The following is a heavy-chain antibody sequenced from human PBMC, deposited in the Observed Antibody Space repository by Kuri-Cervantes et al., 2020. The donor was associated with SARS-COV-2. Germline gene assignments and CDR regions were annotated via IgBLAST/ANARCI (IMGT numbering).Heavy chain of an antibody. J-gene: IGHJ3*01. CDR3: ARSGPGAISKEDDAFDV. Sequence: GESLKISCKASGYTFSGYYIYWVRQAPGQGLEWMGWINPNSGGTNYAQKFQGWVTMTRDTSISTAYMELSRLRSEDTAIYYCARSGPGAISKEDDAFDVWGQGTKVTVSS. D-gene: IGHD2-21*01. V-gene: IGHV1-2*04. CDR1: GYTFSGYY. CDR2: INPNSGGT.